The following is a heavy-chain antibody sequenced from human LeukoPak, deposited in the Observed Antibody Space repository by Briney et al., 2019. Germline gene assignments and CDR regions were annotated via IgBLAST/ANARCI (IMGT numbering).Heavy chain of an antibody. Sequence: ASVKVSCKASGYTFTGYYMHWVRQAPGQGLEWMGWINPNSGSTNYAQKFQGRVTMTRDTSISTAHMELSRLRSDDTAVYYCARDLGYYYDSSGYNGDYWGQGTLVTVSS. V-gene: IGHV1-2*02. CDR2: INPNSGST. J-gene: IGHJ4*02. CDR3: ARDLGYYYDSSGYNGDY. D-gene: IGHD3-22*01. CDR1: GYTFTGYY.